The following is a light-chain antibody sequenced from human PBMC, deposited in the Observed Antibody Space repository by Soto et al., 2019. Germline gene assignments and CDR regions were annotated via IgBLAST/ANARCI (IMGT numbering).Light chain of an antibody. Sequence: EIVLTQSPGTLSLSPGESATLSCRASQSLSGSHLVWYQHQTGQAPRLLIYGASNRATGIPDRFSGSGSGTDFTLTISRLEPEDFAVYYCQQCGAAPLTFGQGTTLEIK. CDR1: QSLSGSH. CDR3: QQCGAAPLT. J-gene: IGKJ2*01. V-gene: IGKV3-20*01. CDR2: GAS.